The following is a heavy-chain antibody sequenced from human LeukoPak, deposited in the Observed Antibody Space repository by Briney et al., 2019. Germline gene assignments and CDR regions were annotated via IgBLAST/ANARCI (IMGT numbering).Heavy chain of an antibody. CDR2: ISGSGGST. CDR1: GFTFSSYA. V-gene: IGHV3-23*01. Sequence: GGSLRLSCAASGFTFSSYAMSWVRQAPGKGLEWVSAISGSGGSTYYADSVKGRFTISRDNSKNTLYLQMNSLRAEDTAVYYCAKDSGYDYVPYTDYWGQGTLVTVSS. J-gene: IGHJ4*02. CDR3: AKDSGYDYVPYTDY. D-gene: IGHD5-12*01.